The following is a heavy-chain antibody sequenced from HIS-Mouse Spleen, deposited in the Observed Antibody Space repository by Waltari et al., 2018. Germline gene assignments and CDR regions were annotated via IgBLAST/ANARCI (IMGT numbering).Heavy chain of an antibody. CDR3: ARIQAGKLELPFDY. CDR2: IDWDDDK. J-gene: IGHJ4*02. D-gene: IGHD1-7*01. CDR1: GFSLRPSGMC. V-gene: IGHV2-70*15. Sequence: QVTLRESGPALVKPTQTLPLTCTFSGFSLRPSGMCVSWIRQPPGKALEWLARIDWDDDKYYSTSLKTRLTISKDTSKNQVVLTMTNMDPVDTATYYCARIQAGKLELPFDYWGQGTLVTVSS.